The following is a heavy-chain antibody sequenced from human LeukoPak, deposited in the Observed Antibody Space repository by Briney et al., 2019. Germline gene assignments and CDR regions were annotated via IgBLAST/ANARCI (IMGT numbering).Heavy chain of an antibody. V-gene: IGHV4-34*01. CDR2: INHSGST. J-gene: IGHJ5*02. CDR1: GGSFSGYY. CDR3: ARGLSTTMIVT. D-gene: IGHD3-22*01. Sequence: PSETLSLTCAVYGGSFSGYYWSWIRQPPVKGLEWIGEINHSGSTNYNPSLKSRVTISVDTSKNQFSLKLSSVTAADTAVYYCARGLSTTMIVTWGQGTLVTVSS.